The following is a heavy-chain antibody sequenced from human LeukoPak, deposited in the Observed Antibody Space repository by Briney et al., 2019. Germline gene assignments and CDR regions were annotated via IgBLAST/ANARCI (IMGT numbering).Heavy chain of an antibody. CDR2: ISAYNGNT. V-gene: IGHV1-18*01. Sequence: ASVKVSCKASGYPFSTYGISWVRQAPGQGLQWMAWISAYNGNTNYAQKLQGRVTMTTDTSTSTAYMELRSLRSDDTAVYYCARVHDSSGYGLGDYAFDIWGQGTMVTVSS. CDR3: ARVHDSSGYGLGDYAFDI. D-gene: IGHD3-22*01. CDR1: GYPFSTYG. J-gene: IGHJ3*02.